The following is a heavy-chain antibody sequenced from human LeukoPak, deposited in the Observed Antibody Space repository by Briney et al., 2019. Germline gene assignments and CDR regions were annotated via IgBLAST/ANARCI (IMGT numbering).Heavy chain of an antibody. V-gene: IGHV3-48*04. CDR1: GFTFSSSA. CDR2: ISSSGSTI. J-gene: IGHJ4*02. CDR3: AREGLDRGYFDY. D-gene: IGHD1-14*01. Sequence: GGSLRLSCAASGFTFSSSAMHWVRQAPGKGLEWISYISSSGSTIYYADSVKGRFTISRDNAKNSLYLQMNSLRAEDTAVYYCAREGLDRGYFDYWGQGSLVTVSS.